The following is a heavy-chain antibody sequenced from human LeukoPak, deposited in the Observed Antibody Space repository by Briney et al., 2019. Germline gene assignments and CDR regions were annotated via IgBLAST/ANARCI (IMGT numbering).Heavy chain of an antibody. V-gene: IGHV4-4*07. CDR1: GGSISSYY. D-gene: IGHD3-22*01. CDR3: ARMDRGYDSSVRKFDP. Sequence: SETLSLTCTVSGGSISSYYWSWIRQPAGKGLERIGRIYTSGSTNYNPSLKSRVTMSVDTSKNQFSLKLSSVTAADTAVYYCARMDRGYDSSVRKFDPWGQGTLVTVSS. CDR2: IYTSGST. J-gene: IGHJ5*02.